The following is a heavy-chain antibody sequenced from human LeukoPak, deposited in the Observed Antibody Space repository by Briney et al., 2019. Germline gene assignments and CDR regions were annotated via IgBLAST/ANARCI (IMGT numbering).Heavy chain of an antibody. CDR1: GGSFSGYY. Sequence: PSETLSLTCAVYGGSFSGYYWSWIRQPPGKGLEWIGEIDHSGSTNYNPSLKSRVTISVDTSKNQFSLKLSSVTAADTAVYYCARGLYSSSWYAFDAFDYWGQGTLVTVSS. J-gene: IGHJ4*02. CDR2: IDHSGST. V-gene: IGHV4-34*01. CDR3: ARGLYSSSWYAFDAFDY. D-gene: IGHD6-13*01.